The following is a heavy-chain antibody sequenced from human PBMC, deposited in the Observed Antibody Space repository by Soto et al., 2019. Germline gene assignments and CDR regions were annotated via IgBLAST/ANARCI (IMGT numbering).Heavy chain of an antibody. J-gene: IGHJ6*02. D-gene: IGHD3-16*01. CDR2: MNAKSGDT. CDR3: ARGNTFNYAGFDV. CDR1: GYTFSDFD. Sequence: ASVKVSCKASGYTFSDFDINWLRQAAGQGPEWMGWMNAKSGDTFSAQRFQGKFTMTWDTSLSTAYMEVGSLTSDDAAIYYCARGNTFNYAGFDVWGQGTKVTVSS. V-gene: IGHV1-8*02.